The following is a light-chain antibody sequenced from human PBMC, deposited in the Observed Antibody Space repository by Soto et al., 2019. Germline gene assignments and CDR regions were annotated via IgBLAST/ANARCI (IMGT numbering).Light chain of an antibody. CDR2: DAS. CDR3: QQRSNWPPLT. J-gene: IGKJ4*01. Sequence: EIVLTQSPATLSLSPGERATLSCRASQSVSSYLAWYQQKPGQAPRLLIYDASNRATGIPARFSGRVSGTDFTITISSLDPEDFAVYYCQQRSNWPPLTFGGGTKVECK. CDR1: QSVSSY. V-gene: IGKV3-11*01.